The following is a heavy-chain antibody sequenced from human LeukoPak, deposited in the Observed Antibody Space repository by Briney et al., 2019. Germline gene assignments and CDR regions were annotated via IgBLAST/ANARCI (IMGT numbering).Heavy chain of an antibody. Sequence: GGSLRLSCAASGFTFSSYGMHWVRQAPGKGLEWVAFIRYDGSNKYYADSVKGRFTISRDNSKNSLYLQMNSLRTEDTASYYCAKDIRSKTKRFLEWLLFDYWGQGTLVTVSS. J-gene: IGHJ4*02. CDR1: GFTFSSYG. D-gene: IGHD3-3*01. CDR3: AKDIRSKTKRFLEWLLFDY. CDR2: IRYDGSNK. V-gene: IGHV3-30*02.